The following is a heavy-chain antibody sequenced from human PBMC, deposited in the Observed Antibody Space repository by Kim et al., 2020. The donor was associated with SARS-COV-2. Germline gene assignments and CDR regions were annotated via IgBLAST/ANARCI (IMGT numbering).Heavy chain of an antibody. V-gene: IGHV3-21*01. J-gene: IGHJ4*02. D-gene: IGHD1-7*01. Sequence: YYADSLKGRVTTSRDNAKNARYMQMNSPREEDTAVYYCAGGGTGTTCFDCWGQGALVTVSS. CDR3: AGGGTGTTCFDC.